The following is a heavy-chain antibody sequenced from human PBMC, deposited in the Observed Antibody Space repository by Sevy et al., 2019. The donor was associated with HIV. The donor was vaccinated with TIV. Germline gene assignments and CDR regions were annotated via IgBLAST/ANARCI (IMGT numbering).Heavy chain of an antibody. J-gene: IGHJ5*02. CDR2: IYHLGST. CDR3: AREAGYCSNGVCYTGWFDP. D-gene: IGHD2-8*01. CDR1: GGSVSSDNYY. V-gene: IGHV4-31*11. Sequence: SETLSLTCAVSGGSVSSDNYYWTWIRQYPGKGLEWIGYIYHLGSTSSNPSLKSRVTISVDTSKNQFSLKLRSVTAADTAVYFCAREAGYCSNGVCYTGWFDPWGQGTLVTVSS.